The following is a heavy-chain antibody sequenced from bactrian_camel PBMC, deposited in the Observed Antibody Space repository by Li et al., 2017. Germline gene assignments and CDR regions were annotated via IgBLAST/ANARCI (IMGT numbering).Heavy chain of an antibody. CDR1: AYIYY. V-gene: IGHV3S53*01. CDR3: ATVGGSWYYGGYNY. Sequence: VQLVESGGGSVQAGGSLRLSCAASAYIYYMAWFRQAPGKEREGVAGINSGGSTYYADSVKGRFTISRDNAKNTAYLEMNSLKSEDTALYYCATVGGSWYYGGYNYWGQGTQVTVS. CDR2: INSGGST. J-gene: IGHJ4*01. D-gene: IGHD6*01.